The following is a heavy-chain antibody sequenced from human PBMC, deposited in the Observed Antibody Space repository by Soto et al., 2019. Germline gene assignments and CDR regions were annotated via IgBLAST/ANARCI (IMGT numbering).Heavy chain of an antibody. V-gene: IGHV1-69*13. D-gene: IGHD6-19*01. CDR1: GGTFSSYA. CDR2: IIPIFGTA. CDR3: AIDDRYSGGLHCVMDV. J-gene: IGHJ6*01. Sequence: SVKVSCKASGGTFSSYAISWVRQAPGQGLEWMGGIIPIFGTANYAQKFQGRVTITADESTSTAYMELSSLRSEDTAVYYCAIDDRYSGGLHCVMDVCGQGTTDIGSS.